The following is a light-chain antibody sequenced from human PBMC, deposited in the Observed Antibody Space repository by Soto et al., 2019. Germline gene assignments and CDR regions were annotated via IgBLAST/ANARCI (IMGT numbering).Light chain of an antibody. Sequence: EIVLTQSPATLSLSPGKRATLSCRASQSVSSYLAWYQQKPGQAPRLLIYDASNRATGIPARFSGSGSGTDFTLTISSLEPEDFAVYYCQQRSNWPSYTFGQGTKLEIK. CDR3: QQRSNWPSYT. CDR2: DAS. CDR1: QSVSSY. V-gene: IGKV3-11*01. J-gene: IGKJ2*01.